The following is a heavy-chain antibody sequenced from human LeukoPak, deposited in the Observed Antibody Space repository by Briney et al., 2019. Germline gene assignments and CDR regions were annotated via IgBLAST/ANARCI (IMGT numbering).Heavy chain of an antibody. CDR2: IRNKANSYTT. CDR1: GFTFSDHY. J-gene: IGHJ6*02. V-gene: IGHV3-72*01. Sequence: QPGGSLRLSCAASGFTFSDHYMDWVRQAPGKGLEWVGRIRNKANSYTTQYAASVQGRFTISRDDSKNSLYLQMNSLKTEDTAVYYCARGLLPYYGMDVWGQGTAVTVSS. D-gene: IGHD2-15*01. CDR3: ARGLLPYYGMDV.